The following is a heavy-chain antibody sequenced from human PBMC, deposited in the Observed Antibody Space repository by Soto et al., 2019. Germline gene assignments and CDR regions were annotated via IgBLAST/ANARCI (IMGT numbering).Heavy chain of an antibody. D-gene: IGHD3-3*01. V-gene: IGHV1-69*08. CDR1: GGTFSSYT. CDR2: IIPILGIA. CDR3: ARESLEWPGPFDY. J-gene: IGHJ4*02. Sequence: QVQLVQSGAEVKKPGSSVKVSCKASGGTFSSYTISWVRQAPGQGLEWMGRIIPILGIANYAQKFQGRVTITADKSTSTAYMELSSLRSEDTAVYYCARESLEWPGPFDYWGQGTLVTVSS.